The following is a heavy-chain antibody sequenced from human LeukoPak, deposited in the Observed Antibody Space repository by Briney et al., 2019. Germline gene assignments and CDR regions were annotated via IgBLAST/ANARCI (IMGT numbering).Heavy chain of an antibody. D-gene: IGHD3-9*01. CDR1: GFTFSSYW. Sequence: GGSLRLSCAASGFTFSSYWMSWVRQAPGKGLEWVANIKQDGSEKYYVDSVKGRFTISRDNAKNSLYLQMNSLRAEDTAVYYCARSNYDILTGYSSASYYMDVWGKGTTVTVSS. CDR3: ARSNYDILTGYSSASYYMDV. J-gene: IGHJ6*03. V-gene: IGHV3-7*01. CDR2: IKQDGSEK.